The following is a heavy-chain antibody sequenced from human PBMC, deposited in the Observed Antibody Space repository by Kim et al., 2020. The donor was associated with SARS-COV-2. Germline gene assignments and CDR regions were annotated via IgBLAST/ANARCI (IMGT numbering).Heavy chain of an antibody. V-gene: IGHV3-9*01. Sequence: GGSLRLSCVASGFNFDDYAMYWVRQGPGKGLEWVSGSRWNSGSIGYADSVKGRFTISRDNAKNSLYLQMNSLRAEDTAMYYCAKGSTPGHFDLWGRGTLVTVSS. CDR2: SRWNSGSI. CDR3: AKGSTPGHFDL. D-gene: IGHD3-10*01. J-gene: IGHJ2*01. CDR1: GFNFDDYA.